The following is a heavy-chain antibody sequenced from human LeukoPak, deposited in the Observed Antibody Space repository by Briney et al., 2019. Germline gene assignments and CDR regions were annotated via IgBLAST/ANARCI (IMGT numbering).Heavy chain of an antibody. J-gene: IGHJ3*02. D-gene: IGHD2-2*01. CDR1: GGSISSGGYY. V-gene: IGHV4-31*03. Sequence: SQTLSLTCTVSGGSISSGGYYWSWIRQHPGKGLEWIGYIYYSGSTYYNPSLKSRVTISVDTSKNQFSLKLSSVTAADTAVYYCARAVSSALAFDIWGQGTMVTVSS. CDR3: ARAVSSALAFDI. CDR2: IYYSGST.